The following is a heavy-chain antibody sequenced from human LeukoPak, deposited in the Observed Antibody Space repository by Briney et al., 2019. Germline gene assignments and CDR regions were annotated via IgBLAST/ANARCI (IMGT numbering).Heavy chain of an antibody. CDR1: GFTFSSYS. J-gene: IGHJ4*02. CDR3: ARRSSPPEDY. Sequence: GGSLRLSCAASGFTFSSYSMNWVRRAPGKGLEWVSYISSSSTIYYADSVKGRFTISRDNAKNSLYLQMNSLRAEDTAVYYCARRSSPPEDYWGQGTLVTVSS. D-gene: IGHD6-6*01. CDR2: ISSSSTI. V-gene: IGHV3-48*01.